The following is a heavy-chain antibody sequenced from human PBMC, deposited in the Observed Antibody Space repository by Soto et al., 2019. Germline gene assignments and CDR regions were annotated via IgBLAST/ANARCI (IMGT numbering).Heavy chain of an antibody. D-gene: IGHD3-9*01. Sequence: GGSLRLSCAASGFTFSHYALNWVRQSPGKGLEWVSTTTYSGDFTHYAESVKGRSTVSRDNSKSILYLQMTSLRAEDSALYFCARDPSTGYGGHDDYWGRGTLVTVSS. J-gene: IGHJ4*02. V-gene: IGHV3-23*01. CDR2: TTYSGDFT. CDR3: ARDPSTGYGGHDDY. CDR1: GFTFSHYA.